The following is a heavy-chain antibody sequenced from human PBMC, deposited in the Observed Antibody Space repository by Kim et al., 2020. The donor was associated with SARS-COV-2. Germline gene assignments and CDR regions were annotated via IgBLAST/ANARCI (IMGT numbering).Heavy chain of an antibody. CDR3: ARDRWGMIDYYYYGMDV. V-gene: IGHV4-31*03. J-gene: IGHJ6*02. Sequence: SETLSLTCTVSGGSISSGGYYWSWIRQHPGKGLEWIGYIYYSGSTYYNPSLKSRVTISVDTSKNQFSLKLSSVTAADTAVYYCARDRWGMIDYYYYGMDVWGQGTTVTVSS. CDR1: GGSISSGGYY. CDR2: IYYSGST. D-gene: IGHD3-22*01.